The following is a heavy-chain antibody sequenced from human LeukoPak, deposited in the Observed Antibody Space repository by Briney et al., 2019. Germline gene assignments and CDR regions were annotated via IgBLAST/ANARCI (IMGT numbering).Heavy chain of an antibody. CDR3: ARGRFSASPPEVVPAAILGRGYFDY. Sequence: PSETLSLTCAVYGGSFSGYYWSWIRQPPGKGLEWIGEINHSGSTNYNPSLKSRVTISVDTSKNQFSLKLSSVTAADTAVYYCARGRFSASPPEVVPAAILGRGYFDYWGQGTLVTVSS. CDR2: INHSGST. V-gene: IGHV4-34*01. D-gene: IGHD2-2*02. CDR1: GGSFSGYY. J-gene: IGHJ4*02.